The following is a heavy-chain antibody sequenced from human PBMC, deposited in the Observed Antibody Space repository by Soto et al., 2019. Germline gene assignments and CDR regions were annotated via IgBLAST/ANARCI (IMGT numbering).Heavy chain of an antibody. CDR1: GFTFSDHY. CDR2: IRNKANSYTA. J-gene: IGHJ4*02. V-gene: IGHV3-72*01. Sequence: EVQLVESGGGLVQPGGSLRLSYAASGFTFSDHYMDWVRQASGKGLEWVGRIRNKANSYTAEYAASVKGRFTISRDDSKNSLYLQMNSLKIEDTALYYCLRAGTGHQLDCWGQGTLVTVSS. CDR3: LRAGTGHQLDC. D-gene: IGHD3-9*01.